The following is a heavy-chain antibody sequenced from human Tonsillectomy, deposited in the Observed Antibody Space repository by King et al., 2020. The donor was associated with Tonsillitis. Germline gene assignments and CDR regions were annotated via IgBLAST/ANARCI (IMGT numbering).Heavy chain of an antibody. CDR2: ISGSGGST. CDR1: GFTFSSYA. J-gene: IGHJ4*02. CDR3: AKDGSSIAAAGTISFDY. V-gene: IGHV3-23*04. Sequence: VQLVESGGGLVQPGGSLRLSCAASGFTFSSYAMSWVRQAPGKGLEWVSAISGSGGSTYYADSVKGRFTISRDNSKNTLYLQMNRLRAEDTAVYYCAKDGSSIAAAGTISFDYWGQGTLVTVSS. D-gene: IGHD6-13*01.